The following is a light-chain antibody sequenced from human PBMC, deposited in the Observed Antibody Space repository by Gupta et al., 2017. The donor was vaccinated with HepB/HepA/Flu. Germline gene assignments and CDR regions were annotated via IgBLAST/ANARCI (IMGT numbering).Light chain of an antibody. V-gene: IGLV2-23*02. J-gene: IGLJ2*01. CDR2: EVS. CDR1: SSDVGSYNL. CDR3: CSYAGSTTHVV. Sequence: QSALPQPASVSGSPGQSITISCTGNSSDVGSYNLVSWYQQHPSKAPKLMIYEVSKRPSGVSDRFSGSKSGNTASLTISGLQAEDEADYYCCSYAGSTTHVVFGGGTKLTVL.